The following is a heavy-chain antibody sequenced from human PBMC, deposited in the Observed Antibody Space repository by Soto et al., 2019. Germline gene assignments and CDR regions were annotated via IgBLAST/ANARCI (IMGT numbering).Heavy chain of an antibody. D-gene: IGHD5-18*01. CDR1: GGSVSSGSYY. CDR2: IYYSGST. Sequence: NPSETLSLTCTVSGGSVSSGSYYWSWIRQPPGKGLEWIGYIYYSGSTNYNPSLKSRVTISVDTSKNQFSLKLSSVTAADTAVYYCARRQLWLKRVNFDYWGQGTLVAAYS. CDR3: ARRQLWLKRVNFDY. V-gene: IGHV4-61*01. J-gene: IGHJ4*02.